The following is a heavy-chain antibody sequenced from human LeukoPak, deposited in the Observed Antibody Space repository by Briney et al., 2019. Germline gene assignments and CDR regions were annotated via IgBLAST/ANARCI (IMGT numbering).Heavy chain of an antibody. V-gene: IGHV1-46*01. CDR1: GYTFTSYY. Sequence: GASVKVSCKASGYTFTSYYMHWVRQAPGQGLEWMGIINPSDGSTSYAQKFQGRVTMTRDTSTSTVYMELSSLRSEDTAVYYCAIHDSYDFWSGFVLDYWGQGTLVTVSS. J-gene: IGHJ4*02. CDR3: AIHDSYDFWSGFVLDY. D-gene: IGHD3-3*01. CDR2: INPSDGST.